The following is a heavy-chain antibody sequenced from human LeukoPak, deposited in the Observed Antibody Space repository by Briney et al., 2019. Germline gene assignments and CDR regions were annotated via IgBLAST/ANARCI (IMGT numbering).Heavy chain of an antibody. CDR2: ISWNSGSI. V-gene: IGHV3-9*01. D-gene: IGHD3-9*01. Sequence: GGSLRLSCAASGFTFDDYAMHWVRQAPGKGLEWVSGISWNSGSIGYADSVKGRFTISRDNAKNTLYLQMNSLRAEDTAVYYCARGGHYDILTGYYYYYGMDVWGKGTTVTVSS. CDR3: ARGGHYDILTGYYYYYGMDV. J-gene: IGHJ6*04. CDR1: GFTFDDYA.